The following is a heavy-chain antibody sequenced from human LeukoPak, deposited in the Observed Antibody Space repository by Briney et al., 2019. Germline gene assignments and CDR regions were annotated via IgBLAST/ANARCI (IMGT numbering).Heavy chain of an antibody. CDR3: ARAASVGGWYVAY. CDR1: GGSFSGYY. J-gene: IGHJ4*02. V-gene: IGHV4-34*01. CDR2: INHSGST. D-gene: IGHD6-19*01. Sequence: SETLSLTCAVYGGSFSGYYWSWIRQPPGKGVGWIGEINHSGSTNYNPSLKSRVTISVDTSKHQFSLKLSSVPAADTAVYYCARAASVGGWYVAYWGQGTLVTVSS.